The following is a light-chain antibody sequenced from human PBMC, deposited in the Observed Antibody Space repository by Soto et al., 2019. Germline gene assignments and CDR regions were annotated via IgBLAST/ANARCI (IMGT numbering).Light chain of an antibody. CDR1: QSVGNN. CDR3: QQYGSSPMYT. J-gene: IGKJ2*01. CDR2: ATS. Sequence: EIVVTQSPATLSVSPGERATLSCRASQSVGNNFAWYQQKPGQAPRLLIFATSTRATGVPARFSGSGSGTEFTLTISSLQSEDFAVYYCQQYGSSPMYTFGQGTKLEIK. V-gene: IGKV3-15*01.